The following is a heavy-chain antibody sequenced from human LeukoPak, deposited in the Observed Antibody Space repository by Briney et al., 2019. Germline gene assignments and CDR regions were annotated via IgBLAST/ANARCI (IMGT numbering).Heavy chain of an antibody. CDR3: ARGQLLWFGELLAYYYYGMDV. Sequence: ASVTVSCKASGGTFSSYAISWVRQAPGQGLEWMGGIIPIFGTANYAQKFQGRVTITADESTSTAYMELSSLRSEDTAVYYCARGQLLWFGELLAYYYYGMDVWGQGTTVTVSS. CDR1: GGTFSSYA. J-gene: IGHJ6*02. V-gene: IGHV1-69*13. D-gene: IGHD3-10*01. CDR2: IIPIFGTA.